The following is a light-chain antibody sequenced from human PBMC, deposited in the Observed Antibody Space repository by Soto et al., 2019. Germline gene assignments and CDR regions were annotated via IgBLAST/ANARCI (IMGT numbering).Light chain of an antibody. Sequence: EIVLTQSPGTLSLSPGERATLSCRSSQSVSSSYLAWYQQKPGQAPRLLIYDVSDRATGIPDRFSGSGSGTDFTLTSSRLEPEDFAVYYCQQYGSSPTFGQGTKVEIK. CDR3: QQYGSSPT. CDR1: QSVSSSY. J-gene: IGKJ1*01. CDR2: DVS. V-gene: IGKV3-20*01.